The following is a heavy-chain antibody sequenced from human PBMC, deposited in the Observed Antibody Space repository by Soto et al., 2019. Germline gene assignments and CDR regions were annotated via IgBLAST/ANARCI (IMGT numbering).Heavy chain of an antibody. CDR1: GFTFSSYW. J-gene: IGHJ4*02. D-gene: IGHD4-4*01. Sequence: GGSLRLSCAASGFTFSSYWMSWVRQAPGKGLEWVANIKQDGSEKYYVDSVKGRFTISRDNAKNALYLQMNSLRAEDTAVYYCARDSAYSNYVYYFDYWGQGTLVTVSS. CDR3: ARDSAYSNYVYYFDY. V-gene: IGHV3-7*01. CDR2: IKQDGSEK.